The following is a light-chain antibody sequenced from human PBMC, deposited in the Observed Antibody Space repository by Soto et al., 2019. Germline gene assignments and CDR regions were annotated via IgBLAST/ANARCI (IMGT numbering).Light chain of an antibody. CDR2: GAS. J-gene: IGKJ2*01. CDR1: QSVSSSQ. CDR3: QQYATSPHT. Sequence: EIVLTQSPGTLSLSPGESATLSCRASQSVSSSQVAWYQLKPGQAPRLLIYGASSRATGIPERFGGVGSETDFTLTISRLEPEDFAVYYCQQYATSPHTFGQGTKLEIK. V-gene: IGKV3-20*01.